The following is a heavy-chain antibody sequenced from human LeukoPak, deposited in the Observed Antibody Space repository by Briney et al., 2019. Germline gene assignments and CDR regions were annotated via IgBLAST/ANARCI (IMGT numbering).Heavy chain of an antibody. CDR2: IYYSGSP. Sequence: PSETLSLTCTVSGGSISSSSYYWGWIRQPPGKGLEWIVSIYYSGSPYYNPSLKSRVTISVDTSKNQFSLKLSSVTAADTAVYYCARRRATDAAWGQGTLVSVSS. V-gene: IGHV4-39*01. CDR3: ARRRATDAA. J-gene: IGHJ5*02. CDR1: GGSISSSSYY.